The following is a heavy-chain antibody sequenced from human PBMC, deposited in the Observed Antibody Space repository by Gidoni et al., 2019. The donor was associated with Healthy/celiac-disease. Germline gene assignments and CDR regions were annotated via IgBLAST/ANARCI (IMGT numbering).Heavy chain of an antibody. CDR2: INAGNGNT. J-gene: IGHJ4*02. Sequence: QVQLVQSGAEVKKPGASVKVSCQASGYTFTSYAMHWVRQAPGQRLAWIGWINAGNGNTKYSQKFQGRVTITRDISASTAYMELSSLRSEDTAVYYCARLADYDILTGYYFDYWGQGTLVTVSS. CDR3: ARLADYDILTGYYFDY. D-gene: IGHD3-9*01. V-gene: IGHV1-3*01. CDR1: GYTFTSYA.